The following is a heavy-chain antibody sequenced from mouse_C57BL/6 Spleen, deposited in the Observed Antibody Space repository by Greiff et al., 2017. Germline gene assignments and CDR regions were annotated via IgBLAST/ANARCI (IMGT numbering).Heavy chain of an antibody. CDR3: ARERNSYSGSPYYAMDY. V-gene: IGHV2-6*03. D-gene: IGHD1-1*01. Sequence: VMLVESGPGLVAPSQSLSITCTVSGFSLTSYGVHWVRQPPVKGLEWLVVIWSDGSTTYNSALKSRLSISKDNSKSQVFLKMNSLQTDDTAMYYCARERNSYSGSPYYAMDYWGQGTSGTVSS. J-gene: IGHJ4*01. CDR2: IWSDGST. CDR1: GFSLTSYG.